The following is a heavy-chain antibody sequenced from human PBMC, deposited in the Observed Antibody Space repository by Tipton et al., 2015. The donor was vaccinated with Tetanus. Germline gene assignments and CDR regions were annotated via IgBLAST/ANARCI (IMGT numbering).Heavy chain of an antibody. CDR3: ARGAEVCSSTSCSRAPYYYYGMDV. J-gene: IGHJ6*02. V-gene: IGHV4-59*01. D-gene: IGHD2-2*01. CDR2: IYYSGST. CDR1: GGSISSYY. Sequence: TLSLTCTVSGGSISSYYWSWIRQPPGKGLEWIGYIYYSGSTNYNPSLKSRVTISVDTSKNQFSLKLSSVTAADTAVYYCARGAEVCSSTSCSRAPYYYYGMDVWGQGTTVTVSS.